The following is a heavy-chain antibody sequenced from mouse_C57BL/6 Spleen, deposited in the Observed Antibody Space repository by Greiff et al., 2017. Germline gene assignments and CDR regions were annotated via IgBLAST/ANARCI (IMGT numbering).Heavy chain of an antibody. CDR1: GYSFPGYY. Sequence: VQLKESGPELVKPGASVKISCKASGYSFPGYYMHWVKQSHGNILDWIGYIYPYNGVPSYNQKFKGKATLTVDKSSSKAYMELRSLTSEDSAVYYCSYGTLAWFADWGQGTLVTVSA. V-gene: IGHV1-31*01. D-gene: IGHD2-1*01. CDR2: IYPYNGVP. CDR3: SYGTLAWFAD. J-gene: IGHJ3*01.